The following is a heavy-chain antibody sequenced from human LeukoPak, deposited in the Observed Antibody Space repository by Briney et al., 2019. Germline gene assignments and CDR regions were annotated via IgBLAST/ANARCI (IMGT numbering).Heavy chain of an antibody. CDR3: ARDYVTTGTNVLRYFDWLLYSNYYYYMDV. CDR1: GFTFSSYW. D-gene: IGHD3-9*01. J-gene: IGHJ6*03. V-gene: IGHV3-7*01. CDR2: IKQDGSEK. Sequence: AVGSPRLSCAPSGFTFSSYWISSVRQAPGKGRGWGGNIKQDGSEKYSADSVKGRFTISRDNAKNSLYLQMNSLRAEDTAVYYCARDYVTTGTNVLRYFDWLLYSNYYYYMDVWGKGTTVTISS.